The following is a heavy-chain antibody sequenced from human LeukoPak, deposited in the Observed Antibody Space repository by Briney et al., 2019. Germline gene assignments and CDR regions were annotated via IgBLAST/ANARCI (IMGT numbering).Heavy chain of an antibody. J-gene: IGHJ6*03. D-gene: IGHD5-18*01. Sequence: ASVKVSCKASGYTFTSYGISWVRQAPGQGREWMGWISAYNGNTNYAQKLQGRVTMTTDTSTSTAYMELRSLRSDDTAVYYCARVGIQLSQSKYYYYFYYMDVWGKGTTVTVSS. CDR2: ISAYNGNT. CDR1: GYTFTSYG. CDR3: ARVGIQLSQSKYYYYFYYMDV. V-gene: IGHV1-18*01.